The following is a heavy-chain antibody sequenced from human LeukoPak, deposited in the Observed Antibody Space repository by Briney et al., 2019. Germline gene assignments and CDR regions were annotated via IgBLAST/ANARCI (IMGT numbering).Heavy chain of an antibody. Sequence: SETLSLTCTVSGGSISSGDYYWSWIRQPPGKGLEWIGYIYYSGSTNYNPSLKSRVTISVDTSKNQFSLKLSSVTAADTAVYYCARKYSGSSGAIDYWGQGTLVTVSS. CDR1: GGSISSGDYY. CDR3: ARKYSGSSGAIDY. J-gene: IGHJ4*02. CDR2: IYYSGST. V-gene: IGHV4-61*08. D-gene: IGHD1-26*01.